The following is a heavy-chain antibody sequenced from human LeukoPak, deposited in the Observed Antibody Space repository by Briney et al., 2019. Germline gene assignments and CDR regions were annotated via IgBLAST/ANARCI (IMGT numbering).Heavy chain of an antibody. V-gene: IGHV3-23*01. Sequence: GGSPRLSCAASGFTFSTYAMSWVRQAPGKGLEWVSAISGSGGSTFYADSVKGRFTISRDNSKNTLSLQMTSLRAEDTAVYFCAKVAAAGTNSIFDYWGQGTLVTVSS. CDR2: ISGSGGST. CDR3: AKVAAAGTNSIFDY. J-gene: IGHJ4*02. CDR1: GFTFSTYA. D-gene: IGHD6-13*01.